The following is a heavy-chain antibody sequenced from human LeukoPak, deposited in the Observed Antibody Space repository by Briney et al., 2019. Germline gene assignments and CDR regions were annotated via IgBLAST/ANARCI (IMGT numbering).Heavy chain of an antibody. CDR3: ARGGGPYWIYYYMDV. V-gene: IGHV4-34*01. CDR2: INHSGST. CDR1: GGSISSYY. D-gene: IGHD1-1*01. Sequence: SETLSLTCTVSGGSISSYYWSWIRQPPGKGLEWIGEINHSGSTNYNPSLKSRVTISVDTSKNQFSLKLSSVTAADTAVYYCARGGGPYWIYYYMDVWGKGTTVTVSS. J-gene: IGHJ6*03.